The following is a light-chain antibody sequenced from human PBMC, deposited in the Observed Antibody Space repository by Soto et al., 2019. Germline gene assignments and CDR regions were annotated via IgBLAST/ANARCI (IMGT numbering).Light chain of an antibody. Sequence: EIVLTQSPGTLSLTSGERATLSCRASQSVSSSCLAWYQQKPGQAPRLLIYGASSRATGIPDRFSGSGSGTDFTLTISRLEPEDFAVYHCQQYDCSLGHTFGGGTKVEIK. CDR1: QSVSSSC. CDR2: GAS. CDR3: QQYDCSLGHT. V-gene: IGKV3-20*01. J-gene: IGKJ4*01.